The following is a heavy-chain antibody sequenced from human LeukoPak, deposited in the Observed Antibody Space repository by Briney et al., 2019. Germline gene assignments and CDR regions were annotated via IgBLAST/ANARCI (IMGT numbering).Heavy chain of an antibody. CDR3: ARVRGSYSTDY. D-gene: IGHD1-26*01. CDR2: ISTGGSTT. CDR1: GFTFTNDF. J-gene: IGHJ4*02. V-gene: IGHV3-11*01. Sequence: GGSLRLSCAASGFTFTNDFMTWVRQAPGKGLEWVSYISTGGSTTYHADSVKGRFTISRDNAKNSLYLQMNSLRAEDTAVYYCARVRGSYSTDYWGQGTLVTVSS.